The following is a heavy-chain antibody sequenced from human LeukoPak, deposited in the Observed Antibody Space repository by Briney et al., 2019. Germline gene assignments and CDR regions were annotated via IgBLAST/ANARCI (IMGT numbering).Heavy chain of an antibody. J-gene: IGHJ4*02. Sequence: SVKVSCKASGGTFSSYAISWVRQAPGQGLEWMGRIIPILGIANYAQKFQGRVTITADKSTSTAYMELSSLRSEDTAVYYCARGQTYGDYPFYFDYWGQGTLVTVSS. CDR3: ARGQTYGDYPFYFDY. V-gene: IGHV1-69*04. CDR2: IIPILGIA. D-gene: IGHD4-17*01. CDR1: GGTFSSYA.